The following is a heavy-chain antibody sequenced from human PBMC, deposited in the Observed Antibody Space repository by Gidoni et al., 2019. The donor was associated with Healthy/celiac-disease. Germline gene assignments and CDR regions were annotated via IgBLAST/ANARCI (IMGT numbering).Heavy chain of an antibody. CDR3: ARDRATVTADY. V-gene: IGHV3-21*02. D-gene: IGHD4-17*01. J-gene: IGHJ4*02. CDR2: ISVGSSYI. Sequence: EVLLVESGGGLVKPGGSLRLSCAASGFIFSSYSMNWVRQAPGKGLEWVSSISVGSSYIYYADSVKGRFTISRDNAQNSLYLEMNSLRAEDTAVYYCARDRATVTADYWGQGTLVTVSS. CDR1: GFIFSSYS.